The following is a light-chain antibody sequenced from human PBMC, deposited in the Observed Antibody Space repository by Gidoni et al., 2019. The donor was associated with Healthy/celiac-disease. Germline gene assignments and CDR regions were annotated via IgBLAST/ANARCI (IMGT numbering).Light chain of an antibody. CDR2: DAS. J-gene: IGKJ2*01. CDR3: QQRSNWRT. Sequence: EIVFTQSPATLSLSPGERATLSCRASKSVSSYLAWYQQKPGQAPRLLIYDASNRATGIPARFSGSGSGTDFTLTISSLEPEDFAVYYCQQRSNWRTFGQGTKLEIK. V-gene: IGKV3-11*01. CDR1: KSVSSY.